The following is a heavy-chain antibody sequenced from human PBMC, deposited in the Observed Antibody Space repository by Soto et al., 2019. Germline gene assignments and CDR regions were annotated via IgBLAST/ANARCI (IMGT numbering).Heavy chain of an antibody. D-gene: IGHD3-3*01. CDR2: IYHSGST. CDR1: GGSISSSNW. V-gene: IGHV4-4*02. Sequence: SDTLSLTCAVSGGSISSSNWWSWVRQPPGKGLEWIGEIYHSGSTNYNPSLKSRVTISVDKSKNQFSLKLSSVTAADTAVYYCAREAYDFWSGYYGMDVWGQGTTVTVSS. J-gene: IGHJ6*02. CDR3: AREAYDFWSGYYGMDV.